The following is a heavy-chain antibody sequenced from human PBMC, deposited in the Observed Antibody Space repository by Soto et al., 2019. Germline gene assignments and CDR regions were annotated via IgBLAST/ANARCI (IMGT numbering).Heavy chain of an antibody. V-gene: IGHV3-74*01. CDR1: GFTFRSYW. CDR2: VSGDGSST. CDR3: ASTSLWFEKVKPHQYVFDI. D-gene: IGHD3-10*01. Sequence: PGGSLRLSCAASGFTFRSYWMHWVRQDPGKGLVWVSRVSGDGSSTNYVESVKGRFTISRDNAKNMLYMQMNSLRAEDTAVYYCASTSLWFEKVKPHQYVFDIWGQGTMVTVSS. J-gene: IGHJ3*02.